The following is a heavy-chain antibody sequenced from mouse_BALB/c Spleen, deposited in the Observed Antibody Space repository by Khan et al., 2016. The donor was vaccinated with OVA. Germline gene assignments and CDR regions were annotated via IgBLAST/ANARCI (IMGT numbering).Heavy chain of an antibody. CDR2: IDPANDNS. Sequence: EVQLQQSGAELVKPGASVKLSCTASGFNIKDTHMHWVKQRPEQGLEWIGRIDPANDNSKYDPRFQGKATITADTSSNTAYLHRISLTSEDTAVYYCAPAGTGDYFDYWGQGTTLTVSS. J-gene: IGHJ2*01. V-gene: IGHV14-3*02. D-gene: IGHD4-1*01. CDR3: APAGTGDYFDY. CDR1: GFNIKDTH.